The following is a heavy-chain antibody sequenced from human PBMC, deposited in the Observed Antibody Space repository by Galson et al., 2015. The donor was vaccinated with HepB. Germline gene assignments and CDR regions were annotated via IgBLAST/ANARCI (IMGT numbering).Heavy chain of an antibody. J-gene: IGHJ6*02. D-gene: IGHD4-11*01. CDR1: GFTFIYYW. V-gene: IGHV3-74*01. CDR3: ARGAAVTTPWYGMDV. Sequence: SLRLSCAASGFTFIYYWMNWVRQVPGKGLIWVSRIDGDGNIATYADSVKGRFTISRDNAKKTLYLQMNSLRGEDTAVYYCARGAAVTTPWYGMDVWGQGTTVTVSS. CDR2: IDGDGNIA.